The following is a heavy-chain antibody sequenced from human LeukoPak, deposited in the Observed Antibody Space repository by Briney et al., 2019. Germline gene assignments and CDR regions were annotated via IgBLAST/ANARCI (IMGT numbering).Heavy chain of an antibody. CDR1: GFTFSSYW. CDR2: ISASGGST. V-gene: IGHV3-23*01. J-gene: IGHJ4*02. Sequence: PGGSLRLSCAASGFTFSSYWMSWVRQVPGKGLEWVSGISASGGSTYYADSVRGRFTISRDNSKNTLYVQMNSLRDEDTAVYYCAKDQRRESPHYLDSWGQGTLVTVSS. CDR3: AKDQRRESPHYLDS.